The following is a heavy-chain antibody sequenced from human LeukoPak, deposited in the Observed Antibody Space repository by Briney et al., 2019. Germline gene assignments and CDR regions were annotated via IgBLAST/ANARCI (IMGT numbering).Heavy chain of an antibody. J-gene: IGHJ3*02. V-gene: IGHV3-23*01. CDR3: AKDSVQLERRFPDAFDI. CDR2: ISGSGGST. D-gene: IGHD1-1*01. CDR1: GFTFSSYA. Sequence: GGSLRLSCAASGFTFSSYAMSWVRQAPGKGLEWVSAISGSGGSTYYADSVKGRFTISRDNSKNTLYLQMNSLRAEDTAVYYCAKDSVQLERRFPDAFDIWGQGTMVTVSS.